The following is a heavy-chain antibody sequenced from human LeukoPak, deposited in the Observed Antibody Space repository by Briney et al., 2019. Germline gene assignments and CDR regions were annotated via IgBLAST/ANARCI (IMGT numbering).Heavy chain of an antibody. Sequence: SETLSLTCTVSGGSISNTLYYWAWIRQPPGKGLESIGSIYYSRSTYYSPSLKSRVTISVDTSKNQFSLKLTSVTAADTTVYYCARRKGFGEGYFDSWGQGTLVTVSS. CDR2: IYYSRST. D-gene: IGHD3-10*01. CDR1: GGSISNTLYY. V-gene: IGHV4-39*01. CDR3: ARRKGFGEGYFDS. J-gene: IGHJ4*02.